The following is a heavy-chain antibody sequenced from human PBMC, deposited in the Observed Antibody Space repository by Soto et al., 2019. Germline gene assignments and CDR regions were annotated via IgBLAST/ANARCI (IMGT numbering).Heavy chain of an antibody. D-gene: IGHD2-2*01. Sequence: GASVKVSCKASGGTFSSYAISWVRQAPGQGLEWMGGIIPIFGTANYAQKFQGRVTITADESTSTAYMELSSLRSEDTAVYYCARVEERVVVVPAAMYGMDVWGQGTTVTVSS. V-gene: IGHV1-69*13. J-gene: IGHJ6*02. CDR3: ARVEERVVVVPAAMYGMDV. CDR2: IIPIFGTA. CDR1: GGTFSSYA.